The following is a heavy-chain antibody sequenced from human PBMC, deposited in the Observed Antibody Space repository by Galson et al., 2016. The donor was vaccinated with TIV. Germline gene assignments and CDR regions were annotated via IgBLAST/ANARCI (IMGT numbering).Heavy chain of an antibody. Sequence: SLRLSCAASGFNFRDYALDWVRQPPGKGLEWVSGITGSGGSTDYGVSVKGRFTVSRDNSKNTLFLRMNSLRVEDTAIYYCARDRGRETPLRIEAKGPHDASDIWGQGTMVTVSS. CDR2: ITGSGGST. CDR3: ARDRGRETPLRIEAKGPHDASDI. CDR1: GFNFRDYA. V-gene: IGHV3-23*01. D-gene: IGHD6-13*01. J-gene: IGHJ3*02.